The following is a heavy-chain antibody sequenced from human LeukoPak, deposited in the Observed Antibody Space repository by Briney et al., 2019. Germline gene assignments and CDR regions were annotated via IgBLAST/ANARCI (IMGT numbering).Heavy chain of an antibody. CDR2: IYYSGST. CDR1: GGSFSSYY. CDR3: ARERRSWSGSYFGAFDI. Sequence: SETLSLTCAVYGGSFSSYYWSWIRQPPGKGLEWIGYIYYSGSTNYNPSLKSRVTISVDTSKNQFSLKLSSVTAADTAVYYCARERRSWSGSYFGAFDIWGQGTMVTVSS. V-gene: IGHV4-59*01. D-gene: IGHD1-26*01. J-gene: IGHJ3*02.